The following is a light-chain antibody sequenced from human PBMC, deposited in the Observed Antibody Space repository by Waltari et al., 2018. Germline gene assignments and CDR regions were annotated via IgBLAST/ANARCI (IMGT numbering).Light chain of an antibody. J-gene: IGLJ2*01. Sequence: QSALPQPPSASGSPGQSVTISCTGTSSDVGSYNYVSWSQQHPGKAPKLMIYEVSKRPSGVPDRFSGSKSGNTASLTVSGLQAEDETDYYCSSYAGRNNLVFGGGTKLTVL. CDR3: SSYAGRNNLV. V-gene: IGLV2-8*01. CDR2: EVS. CDR1: SSDVGSYNY.